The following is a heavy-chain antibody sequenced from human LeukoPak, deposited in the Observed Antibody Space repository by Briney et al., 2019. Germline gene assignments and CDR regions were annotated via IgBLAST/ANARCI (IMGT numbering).Heavy chain of an antibody. J-gene: IGHJ6*02. V-gene: IGHV3-13*01. Sequence: GGSLRLSCAASGFTFSSYDMRWVRQPTGKGLEWVSATGVAGDTFYAGSVKGRFTISRENAKNALFLQMNSLRAGDTAVYYCTRDRHGMDVWGQGTTVTVSS. CDR2: TGVAGDT. CDR3: TRDRHGMDV. CDR1: GFTFSSYD.